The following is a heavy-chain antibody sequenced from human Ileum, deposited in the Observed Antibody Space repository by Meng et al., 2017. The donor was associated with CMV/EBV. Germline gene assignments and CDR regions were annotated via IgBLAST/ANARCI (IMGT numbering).Heavy chain of an antibody. CDR2: IHYTGST. D-gene: IGHD3-22*01. Sequence: SETLSLTCTVSGDSISGADYYWSWIRQPPGKGLDWVAYIHYTGSTYYNPSLKSRVTISVDTSRNQFSLTLTSVTAADTAVYFCARVRRDYYDATRIFFDSWGLGTLVTVSS. CDR1: GDSISGADYY. CDR3: ARVRRDYYDATRIFFDS. V-gene: IGHV4-30-4*08. J-gene: IGHJ4*02.